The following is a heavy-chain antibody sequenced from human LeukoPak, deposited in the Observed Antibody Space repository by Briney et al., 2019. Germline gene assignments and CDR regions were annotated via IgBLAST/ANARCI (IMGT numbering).Heavy chain of an antibody. CDR1: GFTFSSYA. D-gene: IGHD6-13*01. V-gene: IGHV3-30-3*01. Sequence: GGSLRLSCAASGFTFSSYAMHWVRQAPGKGLEWVAVISYDGSNKYYADSVKGRFTISRDNSKNTLYLQMNSLRAEDTAVYYCARDGPRYAAAGTYFQHWGQGTLVTVSS. CDR2: ISYDGSNK. J-gene: IGHJ1*01. CDR3: ARDGPRYAAAGTYFQH.